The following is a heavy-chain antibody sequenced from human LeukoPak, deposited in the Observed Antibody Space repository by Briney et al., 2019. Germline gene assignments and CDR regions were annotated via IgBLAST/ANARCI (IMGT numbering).Heavy chain of an antibody. Sequence: ASVTVSLTFSVYTLTELSIHWVRQAPGKGLEWMGGFDPEDGETIYAQRFQGRGTMTEDTSTDTAYRELSSLRSEDAAVYYCATVSYYYDSSGYQGYFQHWGQGTLVTVSS. CDR3: ATVSYYYDSSGYQGYFQH. CDR1: VYTLTELS. J-gene: IGHJ1*01. D-gene: IGHD3-22*01. CDR2: FDPEDGET. V-gene: IGHV1-24*01.